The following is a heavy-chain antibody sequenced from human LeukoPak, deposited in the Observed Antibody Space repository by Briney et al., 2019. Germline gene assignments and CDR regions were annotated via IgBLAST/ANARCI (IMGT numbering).Heavy chain of an antibody. D-gene: IGHD4-17*01. J-gene: IGHJ4*02. V-gene: IGHV1-18*04. CDR3: AREGSYGDYLTLDY. Sequence: GASVKVSCKTSGYTFSSYAITWLRQTLGQGLEWMGWIRPYNDDTNYAQNFQARVAMTADTSTKTVYMELRSLTSDDTAVYFCAREGSYGDYLTLDYWGQGTLVTVSS. CDR1: GYTFSSYA. CDR2: IRPYNDDT.